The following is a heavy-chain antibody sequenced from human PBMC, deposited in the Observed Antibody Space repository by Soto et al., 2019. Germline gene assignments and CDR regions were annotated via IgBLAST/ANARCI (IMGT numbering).Heavy chain of an antibody. CDR2: ISSSGSTI. CDR3: ARGQYSSGGGYFDY. J-gene: IGHJ4*02. D-gene: IGHD6-19*01. CDR1: GFTFSSYE. Sequence: EVQLVESGGGLVQPGGSLRLSCAASGFTFSSYEMNWVRQAPGKGLEWVSYISSSGSTIYYADSVKGRFTISRDNAKNSLDLQMNSLRAEDTAVYYCARGQYSSGGGYFDYWGQETLVTISS. V-gene: IGHV3-48*03.